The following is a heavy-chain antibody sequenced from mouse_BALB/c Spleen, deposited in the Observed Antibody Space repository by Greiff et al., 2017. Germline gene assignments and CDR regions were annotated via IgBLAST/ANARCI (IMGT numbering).Heavy chain of an antibody. J-gene: IGHJ2*01. V-gene: IGHV5-6-5*01. D-gene: IGHD3-1*01. CDR2: ISSGGST. Sequence: EVKLQESGGGLVKPGGSLKLSCAASGFTFSSYAMSWVRQTPEKRLEWVASISSGGSTYYPDSVKGRFTISRDNARNILYLQMSSLRSEDTAMYYCARGGGARATWYFDYWGQGTTLTVSS. CDR1: GFTFSSYA. CDR3: ARGGGARATWYFDY.